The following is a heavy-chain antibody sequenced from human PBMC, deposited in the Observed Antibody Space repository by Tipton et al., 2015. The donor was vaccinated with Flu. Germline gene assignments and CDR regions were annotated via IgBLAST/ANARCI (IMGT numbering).Heavy chain of an antibody. Sequence: SLRLSCAASGFTSSSHAMSWVRQAPGKGLEWVSVLSGSGGTTYYADSVKGRFTISRDNSKNTLYLQMNSLRAEDTAIYYCAKMGGTGSYLLLYYFDYWGQGTLVTVSS. J-gene: IGHJ4*02. D-gene: IGHD1-26*01. CDR1: GFTSSSHA. CDR2: LSGSGGTT. CDR3: AKMGGTGSYLLLYYFDY. V-gene: IGHV3-23*01.